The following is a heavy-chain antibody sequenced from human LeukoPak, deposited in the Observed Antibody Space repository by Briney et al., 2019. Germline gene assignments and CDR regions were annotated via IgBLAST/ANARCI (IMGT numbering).Heavy chain of an antibody. J-gene: IGHJ6*03. CDR2: MNPNSGNT. Sequence: GASVKVSCKASGYTFTSYDINWVRQATGQGLEWMGWMNPNSGNTGYAQKFQGRVTITRNTSISTAYMELSSLRSEDTAVYYCARDSEQLSDPYYYYYYYMDVWGKGTTVTVSS. V-gene: IGHV1-8*03. CDR3: ARDSEQLSDPYYYYYYYMDV. CDR1: GYTFTSYD. D-gene: IGHD6-13*01.